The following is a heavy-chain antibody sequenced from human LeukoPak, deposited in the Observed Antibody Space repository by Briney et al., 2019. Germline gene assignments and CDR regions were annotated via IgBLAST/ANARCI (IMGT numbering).Heavy chain of an antibody. V-gene: IGHV3-23*01. Sequence: GGSLRLSCAASGLTVTSNYMSWVRQAPGKGLEWVSTVGASGAHTYYADSVKGRFTISRDNSKNTLYLQMNSLRAEGTARYYCAKAQRVEAINSDFDYWGQGTLVTVSS. CDR1: GLTVTSNY. D-gene: IGHD1-26*01. CDR3: AKAQRVEAINSDFDY. CDR2: VGASGAHT. J-gene: IGHJ4*02.